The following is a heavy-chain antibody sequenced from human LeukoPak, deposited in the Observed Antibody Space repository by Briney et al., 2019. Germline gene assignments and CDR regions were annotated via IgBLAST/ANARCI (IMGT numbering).Heavy chain of an antibody. CDR2: IGTAGDT. CDR3: ARSSGYYYGSGSYYIPFDY. CDR1: GYTFSSYD. V-gene: IGHV3-13*01. D-gene: IGHD3-10*01. Sequence: PGGSLRLSCAASGYTFSSYDMHWVRHATGKGVEWVSAIGTAGDTYYPGSVKGRFTISRENAKNSLYLQMNSLRAGDTAVYYCARSSGYYYGSGSYYIPFDYWGQGTLVTVSS. J-gene: IGHJ4*02.